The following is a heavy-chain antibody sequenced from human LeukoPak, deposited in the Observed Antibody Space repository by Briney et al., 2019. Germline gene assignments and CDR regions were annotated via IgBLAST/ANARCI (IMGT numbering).Heavy chain of an antibody. CDR1: GFAFSVYE. D-gene: IGHD3-22*01. Sequence: PGGSLRLSCAASGFAFSVYEMYWVRQAPGKGLEWVSYISSSGGTRYYADSVKGRFTISRDNAKKSLYLQMNSLRAEDTAVYYCATLTVAITFDYWGEGTLVTVSS. J-gene: IGHJ4*02. CDR3: ATLTVAITFDY. V-gene: IGHV3-48*03. CDR2: ISSSGGTR.